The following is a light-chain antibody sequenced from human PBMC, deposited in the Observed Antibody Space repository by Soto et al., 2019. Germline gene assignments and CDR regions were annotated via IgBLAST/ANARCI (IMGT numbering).Light chain of an antibody. J-gene: IGKJ4*01. Sequence: TQSPVTLSMSPGDRATLSCRANQSISNNLAWYQQKSGQAPRLLIYSASTRATGIPARFSGSGSGTEFTLTISSLQSEDFAVYFCQQSSKWPLTFGGGTKVEFK. CDR1: QSISNN. V-gene: IGKV3-15*01. CDR2: SAS. CDR3: QQSSKWPLT.